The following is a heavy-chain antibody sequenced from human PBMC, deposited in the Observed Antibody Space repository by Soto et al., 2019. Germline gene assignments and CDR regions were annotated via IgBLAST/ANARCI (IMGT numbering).Heavy chain of an antibody. CDR2: IIPIFGTA. CDR3: ARDLRQAYCGGDCYSGHAFDI. D-gene: IGHD2-21*02. V-gene: IGHV1-69*06. Sequence: QVQLVQSGAEVKKPGSSVKVSCKASGGTFSSYAISWVRQAPGQGLEWMGGIIPIFGTANYAQKFQGRVTITADKSTSTAYMELSSLRSEDTAVYYCARDLRQAYCGGDCYSGHAFDIWGQGTMVTVSS. CDR1: GGTFSSYA. J-gene: IGHJ3*02.